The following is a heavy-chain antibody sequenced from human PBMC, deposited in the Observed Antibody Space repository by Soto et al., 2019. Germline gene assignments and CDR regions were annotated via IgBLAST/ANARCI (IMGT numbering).Heavy chain of an antibody. D-gene: IGHD3-22*01. CDR3: ARPTRFYYDSSGQSAWFDP. CDR2: IIPIFGTA. CDR1: GYTFTGYY. J-gene: IGHJ5*02. V-gene: IGHV1-69*13. Sequence: SVKVSCKASGYTFTGYYMHWVRQAPGQGLEWMGGIIPIFGTANYAQKFQGRVTITADESTTTAYMELSSLRSEDTAVYYCARPTRFYYDSSGQSAWFDPWGQGTLVTVSS.